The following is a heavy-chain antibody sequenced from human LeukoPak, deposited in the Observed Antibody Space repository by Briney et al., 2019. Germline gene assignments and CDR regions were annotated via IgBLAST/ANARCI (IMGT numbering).Heavy chain of an antibody. CDR1: GFTFSDYY. V-gene: IGHV3-11*03. J-gene: IGHJ4*02. CDR2: ISSSSSYT. D-gene: IGHD3-10*01. CDR3: AAITMVRGVEFDY. Sequence: GGSLRLSCAASGFTFSDYYMSWIRQAPGKGLEWVSYISSSSSYTNYADSVKGRFTISRDNAKNSLYLQMNSLRAEDTAVYYCAAITMVRGVEFDYWGQGTLVTVSS.